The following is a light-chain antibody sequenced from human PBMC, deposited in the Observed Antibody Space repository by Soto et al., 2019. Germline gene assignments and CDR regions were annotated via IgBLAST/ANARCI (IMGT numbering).Light chain of an antibody. CDR3: QQYNNWWT. CDR2: GAS. CDR1: QSVSSN. V-gene: IGKV3-15*01. Sequence: EIVMTQSPATLSVSPGGRATLSCRASQSVSSNLAWYQQKPGQAPRLLIYGASTRATGIPARFSGSGSGTEFTLTISSLQSEDFGVYYCQQYNNWWTFGQGTKVDIK. J-gene: IGKJ1*01.